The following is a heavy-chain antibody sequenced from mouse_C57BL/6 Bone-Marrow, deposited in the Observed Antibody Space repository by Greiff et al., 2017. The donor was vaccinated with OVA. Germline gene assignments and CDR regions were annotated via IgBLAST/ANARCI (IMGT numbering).Heavy chain of an antibody. CDR3: TRSYSNYGDFDY. V-gene: IGHV1-15*01. Sequence: VQVVESGAELVRPGASVTLSCKASGYTFTDYEMHWVKQTPVHGLEWIGAIDPETGGTAYNQKFKGKATLTADKSSSTAYMELRSLTSEDSAVYYCTRSYSNYGDFDYWGQGTTLTVSS. CDR2: IDPETGGT. CDR1: GYTFTDYE. J-gene: IGHJ2*01. D-gene: IGHD2-5*01.